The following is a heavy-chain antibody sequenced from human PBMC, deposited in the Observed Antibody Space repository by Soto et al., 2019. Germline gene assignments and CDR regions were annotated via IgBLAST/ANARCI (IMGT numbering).Heavy chain of an antibody. CDR3: ARATGYYYDSSGYSDAFDI. D-gene: IGHD3-22*01. J-gene: IGHJ3*02. V-gene: IGHV4-59*01. CDR2: IYYSGST. CDR1: GGSISSYY. Sequence: DTLSLTGTVSGGSISSYYWSLIRQPRGKGLEWVGYIYYSGSTNYNPSLKSRVTISVDTSKNQFSLKLSSVTAADTAVYYCARATGYYYDSSGYSDAFDIWGQGTMVTVSS.